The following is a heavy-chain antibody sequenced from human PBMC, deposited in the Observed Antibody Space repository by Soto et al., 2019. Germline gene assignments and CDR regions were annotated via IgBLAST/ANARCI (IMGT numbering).Heavy chain of an antibody. V-gene: IGHV1-69*06. D-gene: IGHD2-15*01. CDR3: VRVVAIPGYPDN. J-gene: IGHJ4*03. CDR2: IVPTVDTS. Sequence: ASVKVSWKTSGATLSSYAITWVRQAPGQGLEWMGGIVPTVDTSTYAQKFQGRVTITADKFTNTVYMELSSLRSDDTPVYYCVRVVAIPGYPDNWG. CDR1: GATLSSYA.